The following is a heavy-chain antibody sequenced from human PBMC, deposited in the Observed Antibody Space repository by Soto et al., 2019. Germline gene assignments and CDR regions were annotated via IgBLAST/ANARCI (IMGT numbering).Heavy chain of an antibody. CDR2: INPDKGNT. J-gene: IGHJ6*02. CDR1: GYTFTRYT. CDR3: AKNIKGTEAAGYFYFYAMDV. D-gene: IGHD6-13*01. V-gene: IGHV1-3*01. Sequence: GASVKVSCKASGYTFTRYTMNWVRQAPGQRLEWMGWINPDKGNTKSSQKFQDRVIITRETSAGTAYMDLSSQRSEDTAVYYCAKNIKGTEAAGYFYFYAMDVWGQGTTVTVSS.